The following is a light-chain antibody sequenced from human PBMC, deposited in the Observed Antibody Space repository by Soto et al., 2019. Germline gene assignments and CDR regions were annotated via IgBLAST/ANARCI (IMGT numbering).Light chain of an antibody. Sequence: EMVLPQSPAPLPSLPDNKVTLSCRASQYSNTRLAWYQHRPGQAPRLLIYRTSIRAAGIPARFSASGSGTDFTLTISSVQPEDFAVYYCHQRHSWPRTFGQGTKVDIK. CDR3: HQRHSWPRT. CDR1: QYSNTR. J-gene: IGKJ1*01. CDR2: RTS. V-gene: IGKV3-11*01.